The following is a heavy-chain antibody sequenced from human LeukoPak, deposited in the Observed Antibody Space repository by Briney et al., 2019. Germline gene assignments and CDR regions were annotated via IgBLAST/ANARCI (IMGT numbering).Heavy chain of an antibody. Sequence: GGSLRLSCAASGFTFSSYAMSWVRQAPGKGLEWVSAISGSGGSTYYADSVKGRFTISRVNSKNTLYLQMNSLRAEDTAVYYCAKYDYGSGSSPQDYWGQGTLVTVSS. CDR3: AKYDYGSGSSPQDY. D-gene: IGHD3-10*01. CDR2: ISGSGGST. V-gene: IGHV3-23*01. J-gene: IGHJ4*02. CDR1: GFTFSSYA.